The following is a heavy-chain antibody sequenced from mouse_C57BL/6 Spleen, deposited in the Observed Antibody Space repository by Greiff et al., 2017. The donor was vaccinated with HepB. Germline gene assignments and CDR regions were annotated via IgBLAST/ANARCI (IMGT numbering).Heavy chain of an antibody. CDR1: GYTFTSYW. V-gene: IGHV1-69*01. J-gene: IGHJ2*01. CDR2: IDPSDSYT. CDR3: ARGYYYGSSYGYFDY. Sequence: QVQLQQPGAELVMPGASVKLSCKASGYTFTSYWMHWVKQRPGQGLEWIGEIDPSDSYTNYNQKFKGKSTLTVDKSSSTAYMQLSSLTSEDSAVYYCARGYYYGSSYGYFDYWGQGTTLTVSS. D-gene: IGHD1-1*01.